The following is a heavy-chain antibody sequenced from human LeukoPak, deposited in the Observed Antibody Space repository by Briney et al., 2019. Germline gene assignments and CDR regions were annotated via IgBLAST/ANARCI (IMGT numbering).Heavy chain of an antibody. J-gene: IGHJ4*02. D-gene: IGHD3-10*01. V-gene: IGHV3-33*01. CDR2: IWHDGSHK. Sequence: GGSLRLSCAASGFALNTYAMHWVRQARGQGLEWVALIWHDGSHKFYSNSVRGQFTISRDNSKNTVSLQMNNLRPEDTAVYYCARAIFGSGSYPDFWGQGTLVTVSS. CDR3: ARAIFGSGSYPDF. CDR1: GFALNTYA.